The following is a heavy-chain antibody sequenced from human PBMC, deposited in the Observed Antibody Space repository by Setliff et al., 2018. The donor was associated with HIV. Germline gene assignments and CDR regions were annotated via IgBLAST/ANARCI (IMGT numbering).Heavy chain of an antibody. CDR1: GGSISSGSYY. CDR2: IYTNGYT. CDR3: ARAPPGIQNDAFDV. Sequence: SEPLSLTCSVSGGSISSGSYYWTWIRQPAGKGPEWMGHIYTNGYTNYNPSLKSRVTNSVDTSKNQFSLKLTSVTAADTAVYYCARAPPGIQNDAFDVWGQGTMVTVSS. J-gene: IGHJ3*01. V-gene: IGHV4-61*09.